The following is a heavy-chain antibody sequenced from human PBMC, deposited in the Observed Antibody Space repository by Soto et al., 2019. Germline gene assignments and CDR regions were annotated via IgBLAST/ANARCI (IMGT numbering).Heavy chain of an antibody. CDR3: ARAGLAPFDY. CDR2: ITYSSTTI. CDR1: GFTFSNYN. J-gene: IGHJ4*02. V-gene: IGHV3-48*02. Sequence: GGSLRLSCAASGFTFSNYNMNWVRQTPGKGLEWVSYITYSSTTISYADSVNGRFTISRDDAKNSLYLQMNSLRDEDTAVYYCARAGLAPFDYWGQGTLVTVSS. D-gene: IGHD6-19*01.